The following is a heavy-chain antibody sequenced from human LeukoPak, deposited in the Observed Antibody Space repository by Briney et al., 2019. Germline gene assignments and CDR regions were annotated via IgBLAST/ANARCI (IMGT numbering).Heavy chain of an antibody. Sequence: PGRSLRLSCAASGFTFSSYAMHWVRQAPGKGLEWVSYISSSGSTIYYADSVKGRFTISRDNAKNSLYLQMNSLRAEDTAVYYCARADTMIVSLAAFDIWGQGTMVTVSS. V-gene: IGHV3-48*04. CDR2: ISSSGSTI. D-gene: IGHD3-22*01. CDR1: GFTFSSYA. J-gene: IGHJ3*02. CDR3: ARADTMIVSLAAFDI.